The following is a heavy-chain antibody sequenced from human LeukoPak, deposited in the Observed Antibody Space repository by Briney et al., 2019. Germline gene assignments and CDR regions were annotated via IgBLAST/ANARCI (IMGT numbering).Heavy chain of an antibody. J-gene: IGHJ3*02. V-gene: IGHV3-48*01. CDR3: ARDFVDRCAFDI. CDR2: ISSSSSTI. D-gene: IGHD2-15*01. CDR1: GFTLSSYT. Sequence: PGGSLRLSCAASGFTLSSYTMNWVRQAPGKGLEWVSYISSSSSTIYYADSVKGRSTISRDNAKNSLYLQMNSLRAEDTAVYYCARDFVDRCAFDIWGQGTMVTVSS.